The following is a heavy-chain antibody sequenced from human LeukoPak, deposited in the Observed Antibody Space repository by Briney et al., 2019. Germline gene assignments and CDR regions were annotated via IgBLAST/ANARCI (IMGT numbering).Heavy chain of an antibody. Sequence: GGSLRLSCAASGFSFSSYAMSWVRQDPGKGVEWVSAISGSGGSTYYADSVKGRFTISRDNSKNTLYLQMNSLRAEDTAVYYCAKLYYYDSSGSFDYWGQGTLVTVSS. CDR3: AKLYYYDSSGSFDY. CDR2: ISGSGGST. D-gene: IGHD3-22*01. J-gene: IGHJ4*02. CDR1: GFSFSSYA. V-gene: IGHV3-23*01.